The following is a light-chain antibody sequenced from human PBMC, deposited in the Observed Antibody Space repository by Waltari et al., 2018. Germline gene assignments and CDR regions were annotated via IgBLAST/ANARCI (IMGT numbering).Light chain of an antibody. CDR1: SRDVGGYKY. V-gene: IGLV2-8*01. Sequence: QSALTQPPSASGSPGQSVTISCTGTSRDVGGYKYVSWYQQHPGKAPRPIIYGVNRRPSGGPVRFSGSKSGNTASLTVSGLQAEDEADYYCSSYAVSNNVLFGGGTKLTVL. J-gene: IGLJ2*01. CDR3: SSYAVSNNVL. CDR2: GVN.